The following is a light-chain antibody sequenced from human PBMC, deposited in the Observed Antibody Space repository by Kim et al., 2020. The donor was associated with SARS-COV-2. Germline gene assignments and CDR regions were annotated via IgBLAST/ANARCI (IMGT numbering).Light chain of an antibody. V-gene: IGLV2-23*02. CDR2: EVS. J-gene: IGLJ2*01. Sequence: QSALTQPASVSGSPGQSITISCTGTSSDVGSYNLVSWYQQHPGKAPKLMNYEVSKRPSGVSNRFSGSKSGNTASLTISGLQAEDEADYYCCSYAGSSTLVFGGGTQLTVL. CDR1: SSDVGSYNL. CDR3: CSYAGSSTLV.